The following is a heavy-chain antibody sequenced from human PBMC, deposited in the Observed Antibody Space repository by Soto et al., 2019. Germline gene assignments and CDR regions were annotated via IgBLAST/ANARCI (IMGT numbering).Heavy chain of an antibody. CDR1: GFTFSRNG. V-gene: IGHV3-33*06. D-gene: IGHD6-19*01. J-gene: IGHJ1*01. CDR3: AKDHHTTLPVARDF. Sequence: GGSLRLSCTASGFTFSRNGMHWVRQAPGKGLEWVAVIWYDATYKYYGDSVNGRFTVSRDNSKNTLYLQMDSLRVEDTAVYYCAKDHHTTLPVARDFWGQATLVTVSS. CDR2: IWYDATYK.